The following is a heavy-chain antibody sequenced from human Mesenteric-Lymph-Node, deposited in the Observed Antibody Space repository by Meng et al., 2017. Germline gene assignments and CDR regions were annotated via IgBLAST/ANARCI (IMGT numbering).Heavy chain of an antibody. CDR2: IYHSGST. CDR1: GGSISSGGYS. D-gene: IGHD2-2*01. CDR3: ARLYCVSTTCYADY. Sequence: QLQLQESGSGMVKPSQTLYLAFAGSGGSISSGGYSWSWIRQPPGKGLEWIGYIYHSGSTYYNPSLKSRVTISIDRSNNQFSLKLSSVTAADTAVYYCARLYCVSTTCYADYWGQGTLVTVSS. J-gene: IGHJ4*02. V-gene: IGHV4-30-2*01.